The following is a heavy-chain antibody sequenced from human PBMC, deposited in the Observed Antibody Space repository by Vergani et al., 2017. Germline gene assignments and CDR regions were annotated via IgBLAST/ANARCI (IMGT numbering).Heavy chain of an antibody. D-gene: IGHD2-2*01. CDR2: IHYSGTT. J-gene: IGHJ3*02. Sequence: QVQLQESGPGLVKPSQTLSLTCTVSGGSISSDDFYWSWIRQPPGKGLEWIGYIHYSGTTYYNSSLKSRVSMSVATSKKKFSLKMNSVTAADTAVYYCARRCSTTCATMRRAAFDIWGQGTLVTVSS. V-gene: IGHV4-30-4*01. CDR3: ARRCSTTCATMRRAAFDI. CDR1: GGSISSDDFY.